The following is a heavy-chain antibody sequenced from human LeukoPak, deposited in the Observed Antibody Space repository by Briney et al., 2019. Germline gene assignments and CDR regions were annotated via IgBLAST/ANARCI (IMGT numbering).Heavy chain of an antibody. CDR2: IKQDGSEK. CDR1: GFTFSSYW. Sequence: PGGSLRLSCAASGFTFSSYWMSWVRQAPGKGLEWVANIKQDGSEKYYVDSVKGRFTISRDNAKKSLYLQMNSLRAEDTAVYYCAREGNIVVVVAEGHWFDPWGQGTLVTVSS. V-gene: IGHV3-7*01. D-gene: IGHD2-15*01. CDR3: AREGNIVVVVAEGHWFDP. J-gene: IGHJ5*02.